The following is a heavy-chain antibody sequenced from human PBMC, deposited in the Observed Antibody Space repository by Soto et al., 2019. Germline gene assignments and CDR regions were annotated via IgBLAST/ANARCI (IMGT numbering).Heavy chain of an antibody. CDR3: AKGGIGWFDP. Sequence: GRPQRHWCGAAGFKFVSFGVSWVRKAPGRGLEWVSTISYDGGNTYYPHSVKGRFTISRDNSKNTLYLQMNSLRAEDAAVYYCAKGGIGWFDPRGQGTFVTVSS. J-gene: IGHJ5*02. D-gene: IGHD2-21*01. CDR1: GFKFVSFG. CDR2: ISYDGGNT. V-gene: IGHV3-23*01.